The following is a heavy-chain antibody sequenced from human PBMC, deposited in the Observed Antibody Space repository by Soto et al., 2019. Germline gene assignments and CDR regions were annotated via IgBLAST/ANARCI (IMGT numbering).Heavy chain of an antibody. V-gene: IGHV3-30*18. Sequence: GGSLRLSCAASGFTFSSYGMHWVRQAPGKGLEWVAVISYDGSNKYYADSVKGRFTISRDNSKNTLYLQMNSLRAGDTAVYYCAKDRVRTVREFYYGMDVWGQGTTVTVSS. J-gene: IGHJ6*02. CDR2: ISYDGSNK. CDR1: GFTFSSYG. CDR3: AKDRVRTVREFYYGMDV. D-gene: IGHD3-10*01.